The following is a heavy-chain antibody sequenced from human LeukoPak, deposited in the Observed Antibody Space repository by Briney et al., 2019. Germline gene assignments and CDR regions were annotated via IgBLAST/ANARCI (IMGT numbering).Heavy chain of an antibody. CDR2: IYYSGST. D-gene: IGHD6-19*01. V-gene: IGHV4-59*08. J-gene: IGHJ5*02. CDR3: ARHERVAGTRRWFDP. CDR1: GGSISSYY. Sequence: SETLSLTCTVSGGSISSYYWSWIRQPPGKGLEWIGYIYYSGSTNYNPSLKSRVTISVDTSKNQFSLKLCSVTAADTAVYYCARHERVAGTRRWFDPWGQGTLVTVSS.